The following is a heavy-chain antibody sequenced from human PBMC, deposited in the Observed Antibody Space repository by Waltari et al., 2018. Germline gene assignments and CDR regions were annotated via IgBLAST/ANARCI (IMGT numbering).Heavy chain of an antibody. D-gene: IGHD3-22*01. CDR3: AREETYYYDSSVYFDY. CDR2: SHSGGSS. J-gene: IGHJ4*02. V-gene: IGHV4-4*07. Sequence: QVQLQESGPGLVKPSETLSLTCTVSGDSINRYFWNWIRQPAGKGLEWIGRSHSGGSSDYNDSLKSRVNLSVDTSKNQLSLRVRSVTAADTAVYYCAREETYYYDSSVYFDYWGQGALVTVSS. CDR1: GDSINRYF.